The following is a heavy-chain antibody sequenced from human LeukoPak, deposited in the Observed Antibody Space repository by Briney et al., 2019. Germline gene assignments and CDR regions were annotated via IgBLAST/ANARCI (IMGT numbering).Heavy chain of an antibody. CDR3: ARSYYYDSSGYTYFDY. CDR1: GGTFSSYA. D-gene: IGHD3-22*01. J-gene: IGHJ4*02. Sequence: SVKVSCKASGGTFSSYAISWVRQAPGQGLEWTGGIIPIFGTANYAQKFQGRVTITTDESTSTAYMELSSLRSEDTAVYYCARSYYYDSSGYTYFDYWGQGTLVTVSS. CDR2: IIPIFGTA. V-gene: IGHV1-69*05.